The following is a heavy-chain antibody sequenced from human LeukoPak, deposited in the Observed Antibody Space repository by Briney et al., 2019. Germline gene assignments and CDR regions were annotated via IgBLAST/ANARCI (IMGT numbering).Heavy chain of an antibody. CDR1: GGSISRYS. Sequence: PSETLSLTCTVSGGSISRYSWSWIRQPAGKGLEWIGRIYTSGSTNYNPSLKSRVTMSVDTSKNQFSLKMSSVAPADTAVYYCARSPIVLRFLEWYNWFDPWGQGTLVTVSS. D-gene: IGHD3-3*01. CDR3: ARSPIVLRFLEWYNWFDP. V-gene: IGHV4-4*07. CDR2: IYTSGST. J-gene: IGHJ5*02.